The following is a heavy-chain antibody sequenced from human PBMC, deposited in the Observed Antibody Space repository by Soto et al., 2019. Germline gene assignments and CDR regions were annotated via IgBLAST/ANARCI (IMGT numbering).Heavy chain of an antibody. V-gene: IGHV3-23*01. J-gene: IGHJ6*02. CDR2: ISGSGGST. Sequence: GGSLRLSCAASGFTFSSYAMSWVRQAPGKGLEWVSAISGSGGSTYYADSVKGRFTISRGNSKNTLYLQMNSLRAEDTAVYYCAKGVRFLEWLLSYYYYYGMDVWGQGTTVTVSS. CDR1: GFTFSSYA. D-gene: IGHD3-3*01. CDR3: AKGVRFLEWLLSYYYYYGMDV.